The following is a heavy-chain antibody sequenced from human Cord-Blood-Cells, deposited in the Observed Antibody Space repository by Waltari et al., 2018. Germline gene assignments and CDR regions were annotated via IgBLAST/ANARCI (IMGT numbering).Heavy chain of an antibody. J-gene: IGHJ3*02. CDR2: IYHRGST. CDR3: ARDESGSYDFDI. CDR1: GYSISSGYY. D-gene: IGHD6-6*01. V-gene: IGHV4-38-2*02. Sequence: QVQLQESGPGLVKPSETLSLTCTVSGYSISSGYYWGWIRQPPGKGLEWMGSIYHRGSTDARQSRESRVTISVGTAKHQLSLKLSSGTAADTAVYYCARDESGSYDFDIWGQGTMVTVSS.